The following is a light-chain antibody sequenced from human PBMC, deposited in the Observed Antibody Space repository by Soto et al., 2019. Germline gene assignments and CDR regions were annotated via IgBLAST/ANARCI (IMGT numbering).Light chain of an antibody. CDR1: QSVSSY. CDR3: QQRRNWPST. J-gene: IGKJ4*01. Sequence: EIVLTQSPATLSLSPGNRATLSCRASQSVSSYLAWYQQKPGQAPRLLIYAASNRATGIPARFSGSGSGTDFTLTITSREPEDGAVYYCQQRRNWPSTFGGGTKVEIK. V-gene: IGKV3-11*01. CDR2: AAS.